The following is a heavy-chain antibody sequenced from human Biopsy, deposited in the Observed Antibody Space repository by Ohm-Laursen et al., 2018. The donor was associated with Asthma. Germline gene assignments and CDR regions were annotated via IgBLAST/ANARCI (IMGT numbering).Heavy chain of an antibody. V-gene: IGHV3-30*01. Sequence: SLRLSCAAPGFSFCNFAIHWVRQAPGKGLEWVGVISKDASTQDYADSVKGRFTMARDNSKNTLDLQMNSLREEDTAVYYCVRDGTDDAFDIWGQGTVVSVSS. CDR1: GFSFCNFA. CDR3: VRDGTDDAFDI. D-gene: IGHD1-1*01. CDR2: ISKDASTQ. J-gene: IGHJ3*02.